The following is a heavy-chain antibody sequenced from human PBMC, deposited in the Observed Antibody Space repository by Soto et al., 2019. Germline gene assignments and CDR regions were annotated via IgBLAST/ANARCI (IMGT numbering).Heavy chain of an antibody. CDR1: GYTFTSYG. V-gene: IGHV1-18*01. D-gene: IGHD3-3*01. CDR3: ARDSGTIFGVAQDAFAI. CDR2: ISAYNGNT. J-gene: IGHJ3*02. Sequence: ASVKVSCKASGYTFTSYGISWVRQAPGQGLEWMGWISAYNGNTSYAQKLQGRVTMTTDTSTSTAYMELRSLRSDDTAVYYCARDSGTIFGVAQDAFAIWGQGTMVTVSS.